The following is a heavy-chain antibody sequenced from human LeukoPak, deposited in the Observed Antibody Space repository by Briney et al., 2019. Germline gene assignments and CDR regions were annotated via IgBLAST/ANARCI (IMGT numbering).Heavy chain of an antibody. CDR1: GFTFSSYS. D-gene: IGHD2-15*01. CDR3: AISSGGSCYQ. J-gene: IGHJ4*02. V-gene: IGHV3-21*01. Sequence: GGSLRLSCAASGFTFSSYSMNWVRQAPGKGLEWVSSISSSSNYIYYADSMKGGFTISRDNAKNSLYLQMNSLRAEDTAVYYCAISSGGSCYQWGQGTLVTVSS. CDR2: ISSSSNYI.